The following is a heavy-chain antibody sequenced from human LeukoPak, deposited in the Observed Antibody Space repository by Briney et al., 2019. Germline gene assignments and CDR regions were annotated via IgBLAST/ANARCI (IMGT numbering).Heavy chain of an antibody. CDR2: VYHSGTT. D-gene: IGHD4-17*01. J-gene: IGHJ4*02. V-gene: IGHV4-38-2*02. Sequence: SETLSLTCVVSGDSIRSGYYWGWVRQPPGKGLEWIGSVYHSGTTHYNPSLNSRVTISLDMSKNQFSLRLTSVTAADTALYFCARDPSEDGDFFFDHWGQGTLVTVSS. CDR3: ARDPSEDGDFFFDH. CDR1: GDSIRSGYY.